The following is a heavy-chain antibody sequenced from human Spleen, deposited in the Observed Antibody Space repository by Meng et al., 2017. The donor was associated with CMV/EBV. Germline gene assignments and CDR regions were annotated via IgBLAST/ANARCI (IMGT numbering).Heavy chain of an antibody. D-gene: IGHD3-16*01. J-gene: IGHJ4*02. Sequence: GGSLRLSCAASGFTFSAYSMNWVRQAPGKGLEWVSSISSTSTYIYYTDSVKGRFTISRDNAKNSLYLQMNSLRAEDTAVYYCARVSGETDGAWGQGTQVTVSS. CDR2: ISSTSTYI. CDR1: GFTFSAYS. CDR3: ARVSGETDGA. V-gene: IGHV3-21*01.